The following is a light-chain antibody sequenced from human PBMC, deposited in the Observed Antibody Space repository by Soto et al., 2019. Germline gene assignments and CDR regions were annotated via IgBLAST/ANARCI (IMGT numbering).Light chain of an antibody. V-gene: IGLV3-25*03. CDR3: QSADSSHNYGV. J-gene: IGLJ2*01. CDR2: KDS. Sequence: SYELTQPPSLSVSLGQTATITCSGDALPTLYAYWYQQKPGQAPVLVIFKDSERPSGIPERFSGSSSGTTATLTISGVQAEDEADYWCQSADSSHNYGVFGGGTKLTVL. CDR1: ALPTLY.